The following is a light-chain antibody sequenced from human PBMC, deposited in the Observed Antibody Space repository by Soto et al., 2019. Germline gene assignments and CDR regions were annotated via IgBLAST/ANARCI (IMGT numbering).Light chain of an antibody. J-gene: IGLJ1*01. CDR2: DNS. CDR1: NIDSRT. CDR3: QVWDNVDGHIYV. V-gene: IGLV3-21*02. Sequence: SYELTQPPSVSVAPGQTATISCGENNIDSRTVHWYQQKPGQAPLLVVYDNSFRPSGIPNRFSGSNSGNTATLTISRVEAGDEADYYCQVWDNVDGHIYVFGTGTKAPS.